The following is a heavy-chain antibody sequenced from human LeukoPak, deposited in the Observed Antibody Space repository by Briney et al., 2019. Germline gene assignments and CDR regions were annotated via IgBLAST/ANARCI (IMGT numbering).Heavy chain of an antibody. CDR1: GASISSGSYY. D-gene: IGHD4/OR15-4a*01. Sequence: SETLSLTCTVSGASISSGSYYWSWIRQHAGKGLEWIGRIYTSGSTNYSPSLKTRVTMSADTSKNQFSLNLNSVTAADTAVYYCAGEERTIDAFDIWGQGTMVTVSS. J-gene: IGHJ3*02. CDR2: IYTSGST. CDR3: AGEERTIDAFDI. V-gene: IGHV4-61*02.